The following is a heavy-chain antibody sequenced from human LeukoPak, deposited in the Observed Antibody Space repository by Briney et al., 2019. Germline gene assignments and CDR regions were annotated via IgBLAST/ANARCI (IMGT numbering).Heavy chain of an antibody. D-gene: IGHD3-22*01. CDR3: ARLGHDSSGYPTIFDY. CDR1: GYTFTSYY. J-gene: IGHJ4*02. Sequence: ASVKVSCKASGYTFTSYYMHWVRRAPGQGLEWMGIINPSGGSTSYAQKFRGRVTMTRDTSTSTVYMELSSLRSEDTAVYYCARLGHDSSGYPTIFDYWGQGTLVTVSS. CDR2: INPSGGST. V-gene: IGHV1-46*01.